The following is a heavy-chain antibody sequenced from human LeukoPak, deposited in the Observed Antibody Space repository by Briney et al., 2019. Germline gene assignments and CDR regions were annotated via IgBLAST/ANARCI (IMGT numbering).Heavy chain of an antibody. Sequence: SVKVSFKASGYTFTSYAISWVRQAPGQGLEWMGGIIPIFGTANYAQKFQGRVTITADESTSTAYMELSSLRSEDTAVYYCAGQPNPNPLDIVVVVAATDPYYYYGMDVWGQGTTVTVSS. J-gene: IGHJ6*02. CDR1: GYTFTSYA. D-gene: IGHD2-15*01. CDR2: IIPIFGTA. CDR3: AGQPNPNPLDIVVVVAATDPYYYYGMDV. V-gene: IGHV1-69*13.